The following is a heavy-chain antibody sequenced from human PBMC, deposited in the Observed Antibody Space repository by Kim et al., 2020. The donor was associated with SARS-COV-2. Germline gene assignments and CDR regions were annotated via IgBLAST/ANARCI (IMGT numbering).Heavy chain of an antibody. CDR1: GGSISSNNG. CDR2: ISHSGST. CDR3: ARGWPYCTGGSCYSGPLDS. J-gene: IGHJ4*02. V-gene: IGHV4-4*02. D-gene: IGHD2-15*01. Sequence: SETLSLTCVVSGGSISSNNGWNWVRQPPGQGLEWIGEISHSGSTNYNPSLKSRLTMSEDRSKNQLSLKLTSVSAADTAIYYCARGWPYCTGGSCYSGPLDSWGQGTLVTVSS.